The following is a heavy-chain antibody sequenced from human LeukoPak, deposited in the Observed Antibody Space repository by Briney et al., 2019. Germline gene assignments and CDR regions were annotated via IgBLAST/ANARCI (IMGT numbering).Heavy chain of an antibody. V-gene: IGHV6-1*01. Sequence: SQTLSLTCALSGDSVSSNSAAWNWIRQSPSRGLEWLGRTYYRSKWYTYYAVSVKSRISINRGTSKNQFSLQLNSVTPEDTAVYYCARSTGPIDYWGQGTLVTVSS. CDR2: TYYRSKWYT. J-gene: IGHJ4*02. D-gene: IGHD1-1*01. CDR3: ARSTGPIDY. CDR1: GDSVSSNSAA.